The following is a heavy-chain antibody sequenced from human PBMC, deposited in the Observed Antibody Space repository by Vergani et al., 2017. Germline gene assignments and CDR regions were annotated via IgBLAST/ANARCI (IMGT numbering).Heavy chain of an antibody. CDR3: ARSPGGAYYYYYYGMDV. D-gene: IGHD4-17*01. CDR2: IYYSGST. Sequence: QVQLPESGPGLVKPSQTLSLTCTVSGGSISSGGYYWSWIRPHPGKGLEGIGYIYYSGSTYYNPSLKSRVTISVDTSKNQFSLKLSSVTAADTAVYYCARSPGGAYYYYYYGMDVWGQGTTVTVSS. V-gene: IGHV4-31*03. J-gene: IGHJ6*02. CDR1: GGSISSGGYY.